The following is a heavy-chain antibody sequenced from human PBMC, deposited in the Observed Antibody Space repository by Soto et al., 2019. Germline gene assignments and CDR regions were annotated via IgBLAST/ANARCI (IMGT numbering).Heavy chain of an antibody. J-gene: IGHJ4*02. CDR3: ARGSLAARPYHYDY. D-gene: IGHD6-6*01. Sequence: EVQLLESGGGLVQPGGSLRLSCAASGFTFNSYAMSWVRQAPGKGLEWVSGISDSGGSTYYADSMKGRFSISRDNSKNTLYVQMSSLRAEDTAVYYCARGSLAARPYHYDYWGQGILVTVSS. CDR1: GFTFNSYA. V-gene: IGHV3-23*01. CDR2: ISDSGGST.